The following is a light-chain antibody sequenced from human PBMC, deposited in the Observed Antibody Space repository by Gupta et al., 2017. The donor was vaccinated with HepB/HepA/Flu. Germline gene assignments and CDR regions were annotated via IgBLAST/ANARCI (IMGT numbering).Light chain of an antibody. CDR1: SRDIGAYNY. J-gene: IGLJ1*01. Sequence: HSALTQPASVSGSPGQSLTNSCTGTSRDIGAYNYVSWYQQDPGEAPRVIISDVSNRPSGISSRFSGSKSGNTASLTISGLQAEDEAEYYCSSYTTRSTRVFGSGTTVTVL. CDR3: SSYTTRSTRV. V-gene: IGLV2-14*01. CDR2: DVS.